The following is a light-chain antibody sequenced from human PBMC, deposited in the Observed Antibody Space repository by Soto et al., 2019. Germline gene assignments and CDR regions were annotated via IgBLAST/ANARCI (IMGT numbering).Light chain of an antibody. V-gene: IGLV2-14*01. Sequence: QSVLTQPASVSGSPGQSITIPCTGTSSDVGGYNYVSWYQQHPGKAPKLMIYDVSNRPSGVSNRFSGSKAGNTASLTISGLQAEDEADYYCSSYTSSSAYVFGTGTQLTVL. CDR3: SSYTSSSAYV. CDR1: SSDVGGYNY. J-gene: IGLJ1*01. CDR2: DVS.